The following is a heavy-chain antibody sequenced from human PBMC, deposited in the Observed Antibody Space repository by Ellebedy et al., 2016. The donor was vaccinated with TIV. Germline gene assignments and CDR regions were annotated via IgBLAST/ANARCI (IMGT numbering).Heavy chain of an antibody. Sequence: MPSETLSLTCTVSGGSISSYWWNWIRQPPGKGLEWIGYISNTGNTNYNPSLKSRVTISKDTSKNQFSLKLTSVTAADTAVYYCARRSSYWSALDFWGQGTLATVSS. CDR1: GGSISSYW. D-gene: IGHD6-19*01. CDR2: ISNTGNT. CDR3: ARRSSYWSALDF. V-gene: IGHV4-4*08. J-gene: IGHJ4*02.